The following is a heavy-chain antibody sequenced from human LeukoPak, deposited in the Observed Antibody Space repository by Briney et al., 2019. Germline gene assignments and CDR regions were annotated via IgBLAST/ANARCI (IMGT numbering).Heavy chain of an antibody. Sequence: GSLRLSCAASGFTFSSYAMSWVRQAPGKGLEWVSAISGSGGSTYYADSVKGRFTISRDNSKNTLYLQMNSLRAEDTAVYYCAEGLIRSKRTLGYSSGWYLDYWGQGTLVTVSS. CDR1: GFTFSSYA. J-gene: IGHJ4*02. V-gene: IGHV3-23*01. D-gene: IGHD6-19*01. CDR2: ISGSGGST. CDR3: AEGLIRSKRTLGYSSGWYLDY.